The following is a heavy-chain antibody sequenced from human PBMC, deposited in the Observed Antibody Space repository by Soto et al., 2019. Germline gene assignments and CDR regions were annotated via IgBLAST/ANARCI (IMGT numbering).Heavy chain of an antibody. D-gene: IGHD7-27*01. CDR1: GFTFSSYG. Sequence: QVQLVESGGGVVQPGRSLRLSCAASGFTFSSYGMHWVRQAPGKGLEWVAVISYDGSNKYYADSVKGRFTISRDNSKNTLYLQMNSLRAEDTAVYYCAKDLLGPGRADGMDVWGQGTTVTASS. V-gene: IGHV3-30*18. CDR2: ISYDGSNK. CDR3: AKDLLGPGRADGMDV. J-gene: IGHJ6*02.